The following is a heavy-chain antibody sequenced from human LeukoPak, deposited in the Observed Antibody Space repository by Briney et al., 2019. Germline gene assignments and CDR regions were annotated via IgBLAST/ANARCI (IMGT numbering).Heavy chain of an antibody. Sequence: SETLSLTCTVSGGHIDSFFWNWIRQPPGKGLEWIGYIDNSGSTKYSPSLKSRITMSPDTSKKQCSLKLTSVTAADTAMYYCASGAGWLIDYWGQGTLVSVSS. CDR3: ASGAGWLIDY. CDR2: IDNSGST. V-gene: IGHV4-4*08. CDR1: GGHIDSFF. J-gene: IGHJ4*02. D-gene: IGHD6-19*01.